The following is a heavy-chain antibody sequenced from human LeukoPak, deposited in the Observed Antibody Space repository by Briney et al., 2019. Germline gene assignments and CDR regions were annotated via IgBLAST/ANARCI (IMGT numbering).Heavy chain of an antibody. D-gene: IGHD6-13*01. Sequence: GGSLRLSCAASGFTFSSYGMHWVRQAPGKGLEWVAFIRYDGSNKYYADSVKGRFTISRGNSKNTLYLQMNSLRAEDTAVYYCAKDASSWNYNWFDPWGQGTLVTVSS. CDR1: GFTFSSYG. CDR3: AKDASSWNYNWFDP. CDR2: IRYDGSNK. J-gene: IGHJ5*02. V-gene: IGHV3-30*02.